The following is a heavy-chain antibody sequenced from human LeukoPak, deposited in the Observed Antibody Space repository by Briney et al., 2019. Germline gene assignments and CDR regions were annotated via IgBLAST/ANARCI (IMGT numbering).Heavy chain of an antibody. Sequence: SVKVSCKASGGTFSSYAISWVRQAPGQGLEWMGGIIPIFGTANYAQKFQGRVTITTDESTSTAYMELSSLRSEDTAVYYCARNRGGEYYYDSSGYYSALDYWGQGTLVTVSS. V-gene: IGHV1-69*05. CDR3: ARNRGGEYYYDSSGYYSALDY. J-gene: IGHJ4*02. CDR1: GGTFSSYA. CDR2: IIPIFGTA. D-gene: IGHD3-22*01.